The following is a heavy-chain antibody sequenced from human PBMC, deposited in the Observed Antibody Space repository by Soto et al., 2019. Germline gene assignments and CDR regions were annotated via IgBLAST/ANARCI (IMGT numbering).Heavy chain of an antibody. CDR1: GFSLSNARMG. CDR2: IFSNDEK. Sequence: QVTLKESGPVLVKPTETLTLTCTVSGFSLSNARMGVSWIRQPPGKALEWLAHIFSNDEKSYSTSLKSRLTISKDTSKSQVVLTMTNMDPVDTATYYCARIGGDDFWSGSNIDAFDIWGQGTMVTVSS. J-gene: IGHJ3*02. D-gene: IGHD3-3*01. CDR3: ARIGGDDFWSGSNIDAFDI. V-gene: IGHV2-26*01.